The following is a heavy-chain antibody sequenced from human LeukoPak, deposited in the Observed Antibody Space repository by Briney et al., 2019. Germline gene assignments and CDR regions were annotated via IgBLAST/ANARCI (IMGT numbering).Heavy chain of an antibody. Sequence: PGGSLRLSCAASGFTFNVYTMSWVRQAPGKGLEWVSAISGSGGTIFYADSVKGRFAISRDNSKNTLYLQMISLRAEDTAVYYCSRASPYYFDYWGQGTLVTVSS. CDR2: ISGSGGTI. V-gene: IGHV3-23*01. J-gene: IGHJ4*02. CDR1: GFTFNVYT. CDR3: SRASPYYFDY.